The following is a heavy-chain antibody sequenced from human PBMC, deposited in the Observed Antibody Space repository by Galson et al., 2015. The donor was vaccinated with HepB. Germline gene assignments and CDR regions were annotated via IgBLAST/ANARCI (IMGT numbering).Heavy chain of an antibody. D-gene: IGHD6-13*01. CDR2: ISYDGSNK. J-gene: IGHJ4*02. Sequence: SLRLSCAASGFTFSSYAMHWVRQAPGKGLEWVAVISYDGSNKYYADSVKGRFTISRDNSKNTLYLQMNSLRAEDTAVYYCAREEGLSIAAAGSGFDYWGQGTLVTVSS. V-gene: IGHV3-30-3*01. CDR3: AREEGLSIAAAGSGFDY. CDR1: GFTFSSYA.